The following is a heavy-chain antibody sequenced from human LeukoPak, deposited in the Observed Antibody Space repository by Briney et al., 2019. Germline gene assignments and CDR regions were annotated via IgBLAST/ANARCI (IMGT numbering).Heavy chain of an antibody. J-gene: IGHJ4*02. CDR1: GGSFSGYY. V-gene: IGHV4-34*01. CDR2: INHSGST. D-gene: IGHD1-26*01. Sequence: PSETLSLTCVVSGGSFSGYYWSWIRQPPGKGLEWIGEINHSGSTNYNPSLKSRVTISVDTSKNQYTLKLSSVTAADTAVYYCASGSYHTPVVYWGQGTLVTVSS. CDR3: ASGSYHTPVVY.